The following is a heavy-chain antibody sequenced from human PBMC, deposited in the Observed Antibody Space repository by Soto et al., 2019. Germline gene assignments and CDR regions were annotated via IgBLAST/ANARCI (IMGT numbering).Heavy chain of an antibody. CDR1: GGSISSSNW. V-gene: IGHV4-4*02. CDR3: ARRPIVGAAKGAFDY. D-gene: IGHD1-26*01. J-gene: IGHJ4*02. Sequence: QVQLQESGPGLVKPSGTLSLTCAVSGGSISSSNWWSWVRQPPGKGLEWIGEIYHSGSTNYNPSLKSRVTISVDKSKNQFPLQLSSVTAADTAVYYCARRPIVGAAKGAFDYWGQGTLVTVSS. CDR2: IYHSGST.